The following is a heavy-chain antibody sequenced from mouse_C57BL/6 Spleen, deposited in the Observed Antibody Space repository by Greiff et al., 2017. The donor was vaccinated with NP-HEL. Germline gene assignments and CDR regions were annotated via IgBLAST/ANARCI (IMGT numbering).Heavy chain of an antibody. V-gene: IGHV1-15*01. CDR3: TRSRDVKGFDY. D-gene: IGHD3-3*01. CDR2: IDPETGGT. Sequence: QVQLQQSGAELVRPGASVTLSCKASGYTFTDYELHWVKQTPVHGLEWIGAIDPETGGTAYNQKFKGKAILTADKSSSTAYMELRSLTSEDSAVYYCTRSRDVKGFDYWGQGTTLTVSS. CDR1: GYTFTDYE. J-gene: IGHJ2*01.